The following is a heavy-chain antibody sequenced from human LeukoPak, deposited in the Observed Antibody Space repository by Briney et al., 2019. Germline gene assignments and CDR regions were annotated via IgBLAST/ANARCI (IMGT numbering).Heavy chain of an antibody. V-gene: IGHV5-51*01. D-gene: IGHD2-2*01. CDR2: IYPGDYDN. CDR3: ARQPSSGYCSSTSCFLWYFDL. CDR1: GYSFPLYW. Sequence: GASLKISCKGSGYSFPLYWIGWVRQLPGKGLEWMDIIYPGDYDNRYSPSFQGQVTLSADKSISTAYLQWSSLRASDTAMYYRARQPSSGYCSSTSCFLWYFDLWGRGTLVTASS. J-gene: IGHJ2*01.